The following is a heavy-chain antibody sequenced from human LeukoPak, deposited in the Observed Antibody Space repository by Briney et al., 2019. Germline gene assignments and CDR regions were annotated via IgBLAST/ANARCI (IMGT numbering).Heavy chain of an antibody. Sequence: GGSLRLSCAVSGFTFNGYGMHWVRQAPGKGLEWVAVISYDGRNTYYADSVKGRFTISRDNSKNTLFLQMNSLRPGDTAVYYCARNGDYGRMYYFDHWGQGTLVTVSS. D-gene: IGHD4-17*01. CDR2: ISYDGRNT. V-gene: IGHV3-30*03. J-gene: IGHJ4*02. CDR1: GFTFNGYG. CDR3: ARNGDYGRMYYFDH.